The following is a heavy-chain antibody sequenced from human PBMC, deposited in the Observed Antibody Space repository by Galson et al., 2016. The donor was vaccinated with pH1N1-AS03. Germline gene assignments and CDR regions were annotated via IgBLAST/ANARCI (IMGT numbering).Heavy chain of an antibody. CDR2: IWNVGNNR. CDR3: ARDDDNSGYFIDH. CDR1: GFTLINYG. V-gene: IGHV3-33*01. D-gene: IGHD3-22*01. J-gene: IGHJ4*02. Sequence: SLRLSCAASGFTLINYGMHWVRQAPGKGLEWVAIIWNVGNNRYYADSVKGRFTISRDSSKNTLYLEMTNLRAGDTAIYYCARDDDNSGYFIDHWGQGTLVTVSS.